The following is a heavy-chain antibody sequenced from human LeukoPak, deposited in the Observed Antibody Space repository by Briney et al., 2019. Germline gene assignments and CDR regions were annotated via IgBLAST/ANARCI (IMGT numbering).Heavy chain of an antibody. Sequence: PGGSLRLSCAASGFTFSTYWMHWVRQAPGKGLEWVSSISSSSSYIYYADSVKGRFTISRDNAKNSLYLQMNSLRAEDTAVYYCARDRPFDIWGQGTMVTVSS. CDR1: GFTFSTYW. J-gene: IGHJ3*02. V-gene: IGHV3-21*01. CDR2: ISSSSSYI. CDR3: ARDRPFDI.